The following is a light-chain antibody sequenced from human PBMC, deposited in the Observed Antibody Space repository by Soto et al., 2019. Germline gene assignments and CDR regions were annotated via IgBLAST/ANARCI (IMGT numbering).Light chain of an antibody. V-gene: IGKV1-5*03. CDR2: KAS. CDR3: QQYNSFPFT. CDR1: QSISDW. Sequence: DIPMTQSPSTLSPSVGDRVTINCRASQSISDWLAWYQQKPGKAPNLLIYKASNLESGVPLRFSGSGSGTEFTLTISGLQPDDFATYYCQQYNSFPFTFGQGTKLEIK. J-gene: IGKJ2*01.